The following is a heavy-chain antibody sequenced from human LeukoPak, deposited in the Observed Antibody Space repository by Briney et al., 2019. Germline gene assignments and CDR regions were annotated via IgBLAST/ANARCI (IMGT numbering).Heavy chain of an antibody. D-gene: IGHD5-18*01. V-gene: IGHV3-30*02. Sequence: GGSLRLSCAASGFTFSSYGMHWVRQAPGKGLEWVAFIRYDGSEKYYGDSVKGRFTISRDNSKNTLYVQINSLRAEDTAVYYCAKGGVGVDTPFDCWGQGTLVTVSS. CDR2: IRYDGSEK. J-gene: IGHJ4*02. CDR1: GFTFSSYG. CDR3: AKGGVGVDTPFDC.